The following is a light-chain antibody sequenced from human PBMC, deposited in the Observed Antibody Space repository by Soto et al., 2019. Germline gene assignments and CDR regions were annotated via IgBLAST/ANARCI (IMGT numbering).Light chain of an antibody. Sequence: QSAQGQPASMSGSPGQSTTIPCTGASSDIGLYNYVSWYQHHPGKAPKLLISEVNVRPSGLSDRFSASKAGNTASLTISGLQPEDEAYYYCSSLSTTSTPIVFGSGTKVTVL. CDR3: SSLSTTSTPIV. CDR1: SSDIGLYNY. J-gene: IGLJ1*01. V-gene: IGLV2-14*01. CDR2: EVN.